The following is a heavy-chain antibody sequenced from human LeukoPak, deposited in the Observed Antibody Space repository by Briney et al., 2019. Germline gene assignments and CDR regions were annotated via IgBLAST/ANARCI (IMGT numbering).Heavy chain of an antibody. J-gene: IGHJ4*02. CDR3: AQHPSWIQLWDYFDY. CDR2: ISGSGGST. V-gene: IGHV3-23*01. D-gene: IGHD5-18*01. Sequence: GGSLRLSCAASGFTFSSYAMSWVRQAPGKGLEWVSAISGSGGSTYYADSVKGRFTISRDNSKNTLYLQMSSLRAEDTAVYYCAQHPSWIQLWDYFDYWGQGTLVTVSS. CDR1: GFTFSSYA.